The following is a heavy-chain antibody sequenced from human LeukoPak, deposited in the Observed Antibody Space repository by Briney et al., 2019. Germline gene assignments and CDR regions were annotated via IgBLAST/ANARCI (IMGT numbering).Heavy chain of an antibody. CDR3: LVEPTYYVDV. Sequence: GGSLRHSCEVSGFTFSDSAMHWVRQASGKGLEWVGRIGSRADTYATTYAASVKGRFTISRDDSKNTAYLQMNNLKTEDTAVYYCLVEPTYYVDVWGKGTAVTVSS. CDR1: GFTFSDSA. J-gene: IGHJ6*03. V-gene: IGHV3-73*01. CDR2: IGSRADTYAT.